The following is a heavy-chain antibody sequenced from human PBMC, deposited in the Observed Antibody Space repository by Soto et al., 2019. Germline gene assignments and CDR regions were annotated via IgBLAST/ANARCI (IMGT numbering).Heavy chain of an antibody. Sequence: GGSLRLSCAASGFTFSSYAMSWVRQAPGKGLEWVSAISGSGGSTYYADSVKGRFTISRDNSKNTLYLQMNSLRAEDTAVYYCAKSWGVPAAIFRAFDIWGQGTMVTVSS. CDR1: GFTFSSYA. J-gene: IGHJ3*02. CDR3: AKSWGVPAAIFRAFDI. D-gene: IGHD2-2*01. V-gene: IGHV3-23*01. CDR2: ISGSGGST.